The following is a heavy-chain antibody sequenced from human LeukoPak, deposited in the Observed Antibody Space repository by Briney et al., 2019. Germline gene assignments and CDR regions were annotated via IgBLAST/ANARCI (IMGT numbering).Heavy chain of an antibody. CDR3: ARGGSYDYVWGSYRYTPIEFDY. V-gene: IGHV4-59*01. D-gene: IGHD3-16*02. Sequence: PSETLSLTCTVSGGSISSYYWSWIRQPPGKGLEWIGYIYYGGSTNYNLSLKSRVTISVDTSKNQFSLQLSSVTAADTAVYYCARGGSYDYVWGSYRYTPIEFDYWGQGTLVTVSS. CDR1: GGSISSYY. J-gene: IGHJ4*02. CDR2: IYYGGST.